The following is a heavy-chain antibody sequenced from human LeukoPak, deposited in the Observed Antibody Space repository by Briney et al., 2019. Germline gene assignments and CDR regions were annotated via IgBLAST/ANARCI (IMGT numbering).Heavy chain of an antibody. Sequence: AETLSLTCSVSGGSISSYSWTWIRQPPGKGLEWIGFIDYSGSSNYNPSLKSRVTISADPSTNHFSLNLTSVTAADTAVYFCARDHPVADWAPDIWGRGTMVSVFS. CDR1: GGSISSYS. J-gene: IGHJ3*02. V-gene: IGHV4-59*13. CDR2: IDYSGSS. D-gene: IGHD3-9*01. CDR3: ARDHPVADWAPDI.